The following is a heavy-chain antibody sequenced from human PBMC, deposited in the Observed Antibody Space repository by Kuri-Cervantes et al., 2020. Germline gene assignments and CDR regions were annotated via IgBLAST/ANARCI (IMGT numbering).Heavy chain of an antibody. J-gene: IGHJ4*02. CDR2: TIPAFRTT. Sequence: SVKVSCKASGGSLRNFGISWVRQAPGQGLEWVGGTIPAFRTTNYAQMFQDRVTITTDESTTTVYKQLSRLRSEDTAIYFCARGSYPTTYGYYFDYWGQGTLVTVSS. CDR1: GGSLRNFG. D-gene: IGHD3-3*01. V-gene: IGHV1-69*05. CDR3: ARGSYPTTYGYYFDY.